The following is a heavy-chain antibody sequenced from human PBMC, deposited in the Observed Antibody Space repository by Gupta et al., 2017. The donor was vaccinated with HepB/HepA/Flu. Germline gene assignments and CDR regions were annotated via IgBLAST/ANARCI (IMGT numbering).Heavy chain of an antibody. CDR2: IYYSGST. CDR1: GGSIRRSSYY. CDR3: ARRKCYTSCYPGDYYYYYMDV. Sequence: QLQLQESGPGLVKPSETLSLTCTVPGGSIRRSSYYWGWIRQPPGKGLEWIGSIYYSGSTYYNPSLKSRVTISVDTSKNQFSLKLSSVTAADTAVYYCARRKCYTSCYPGDYYYYYMDVWGKGTTVTVSS. D-gene: IGHD2-2*01. V-gene: IGHV4-39*01. J-gene: IGHJ6*03.